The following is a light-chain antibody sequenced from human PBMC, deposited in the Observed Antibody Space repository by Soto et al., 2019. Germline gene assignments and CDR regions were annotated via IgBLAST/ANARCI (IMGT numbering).Light chain of an antibody. CDR1: QSVSSSY. J-gene: IGKJ1*01. CDR2: GAS. V-gene: IGKV3-15*01. CDR3: QQYNNWPRT. Sequence: EIMLTQSPGTLSLSPGERATLSCRASQSVSSSYLAWYQQKPGQAPRLLIYGASTRATGIPARFSGSGSGTEFTLTISSLQSEDFAVYYRQQYNNWPRTFGQGTKVDIK.